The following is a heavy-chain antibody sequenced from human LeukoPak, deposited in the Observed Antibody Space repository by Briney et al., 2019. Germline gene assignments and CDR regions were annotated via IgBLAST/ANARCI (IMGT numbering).Heavy chain of an antibody. Sequence: ASVKVSCKASGYTFTSYDINWVRQATGQGLEWMGWMNPNSGNTGYAQKFQGRVTMTRNTSISTAYMELSSLRSEDTAVYYCARGSPAAKKDYHYYYMDVWGKGTTVTVSS. D-gene: IGHD2-2*01. CDR1: GYTFTSYD. CDR3: ARGSPAAKKDYHYYYMDV. J-gene: IGHJ6*03. CDR2: MNPNSGNT. V-gene: IGHV1-8*01.